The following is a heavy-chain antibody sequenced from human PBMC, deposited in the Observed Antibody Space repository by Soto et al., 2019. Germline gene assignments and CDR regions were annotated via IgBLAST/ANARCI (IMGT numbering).Heavy chain of an antibody. D-gene: IGHD5-18*01. V-gene: IGHV4-59*08. J-gene: IGHJ4*02. CDR2: IFYSGST. Sequence: QVQLQESGPGLVKPSETLSLTCTVSGGSISSFYWSWIRQPPGKGLEWIGYIFYSGSTNYNPSLKRRLTISIDTSKNQFSLKVISLTAADTAVYYCARSVRRLGSSYGYSFDYWGQGTLVTVSS. CDR3: ARSVRRLGSSYGYSFDY. CDR1: GGSISSFY.